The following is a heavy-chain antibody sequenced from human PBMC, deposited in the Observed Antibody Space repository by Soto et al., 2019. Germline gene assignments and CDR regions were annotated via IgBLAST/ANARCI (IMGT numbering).Heavy chain of an antibody. D-gene: IGHD3-22*01. CDR3: ARVWYYYDSSGSHNWLDP. J-gene: IGHJ5*02. CDR2: IYYSGST. V-gene: IGHV4-59*01. Sequence: SETLSLTCTVSGGSISSDYWSWIRQPPGKGLEWIGYIYYSGSTNYNPSLKSRVTISVDTSKKQFSLKLSSVTAADTAVYYCARVWYYYDSSGSHNWLDPWGQGTLVTVS. CDR1: GGSISSDY.